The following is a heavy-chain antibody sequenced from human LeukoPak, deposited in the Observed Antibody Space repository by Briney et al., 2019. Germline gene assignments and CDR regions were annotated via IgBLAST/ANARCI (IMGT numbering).Heavy chain of an antibody. V-gene: IGHV1-69*05. D-gene: IGHD5-18*01. Sequence: SVKVSCKASGGTFSSYAISWVRQAPGQGLEWMGGIIPIFGTANYAQKFQGRVTITTDESTSTAYMELSSLRSEDTAVYYCARVYALNSYGSDYWGQGTLVTVSS. CDR2: IIPIFGTA. CDR1: GGTFSSYA. CDR3: ARVYALNSYGSDY. J-gene: IGHJ4*02.